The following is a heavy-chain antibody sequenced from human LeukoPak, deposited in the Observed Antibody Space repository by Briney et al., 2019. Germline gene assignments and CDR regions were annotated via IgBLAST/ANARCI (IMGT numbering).Heavy chain of an antibody. CDR2: IYYSGNT. V-gene: IGHV4-59*01. Sequence: PSETLSLTCTVPGGSISTYYWSWIRQPPGKGLEWIGYIYYSGNTNYNPSLQSRVIMSVDTSKSQFSLNLTSVTAADTAAYYCARGSYYYMDLWGTGTTVTVSS. CDR3: ARGSYYYMDL. J-gene: IGHJ6*03. CDR1: GGSISTYY.